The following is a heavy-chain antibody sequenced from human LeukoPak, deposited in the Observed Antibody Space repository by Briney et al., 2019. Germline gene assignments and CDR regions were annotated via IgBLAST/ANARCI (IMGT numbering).Heavy chain of an antibody. CDR3: AGARVVVAARGYYYYGMDV. V-gene: IGHV4-34*01. CDR2: INHSGST. CDR1: GGSFSGYY. Sequence: SETLSLTCAVYGGSFSGYYWSWIRQPPGKGLEWIGEINHSGSTNYNPSLKSRVTISVDTSKNQFSLKLSSVTAADTAVYYCAGARVVVAARGYYYYGMDVWGQGTTVTVSS. J-gene: IGHJ6*02. D-gene: IGHD2-15*01.